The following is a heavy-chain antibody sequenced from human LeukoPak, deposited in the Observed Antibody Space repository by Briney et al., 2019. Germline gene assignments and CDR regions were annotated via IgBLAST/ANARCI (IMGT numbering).Heavy chain of an antibody. CDR3: ARVGRGVFGMDV. Sequence: GGSLRLSCAASGFTFSIHGMNWVRQAPGKGLEWVSYIMNSGGTVYYTDSVQGRFTISRDNARNSLFLQMNSLRDEDTAVYYCARVGRGVFGMDVWGQGTTVTVSS. CDR2: IMNSGGTV. CDR1: GFTFSIHG. J-gene: IGHJ6*02. D-gene: IGHD3-10*01. V-gene: IGHV3-48*02.